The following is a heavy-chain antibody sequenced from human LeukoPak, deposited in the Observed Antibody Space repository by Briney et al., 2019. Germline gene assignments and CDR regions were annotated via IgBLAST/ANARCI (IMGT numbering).Heavy chain of an antibody. CDR3: ARTDSYGYYFDY. Sequence: SETLSLTCTVSGGSISSYYWSWIRQPAGKGLEWIGRIYTSGSTNYNPSLKSRVTMSVDTSKNHFSLKLSSVTAVDTAVYYCARTDSYGYYFDYWGQGTLVTVSS. CDR1: GGSISSYY. V-gene: IGHV4-4*07. D-gene: IGHD5-18*01. J-gene: IGHJ4*02. CDR2: IYTSGST.